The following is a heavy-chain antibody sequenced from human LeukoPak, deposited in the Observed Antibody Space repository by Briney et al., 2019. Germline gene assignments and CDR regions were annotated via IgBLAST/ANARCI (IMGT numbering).Heavy chain of an antibody. D-gene: IGHD1-14*01. J-gene: IGHJ3*02. CDR3: ASRRGQGAFDI. V-gene: IGHV4-61*02. CDR2: IYTSGST. CDR1: GSSISSGSYY. Sequence: SETLSLTCTVSGSSISSGSYYWSWIRQPAGKGLEWIGRIYTSGSTNYNPSLKSRVTISVDTSKNQFSLKLSSVTAADTAVYYCASRRGQGAFDIWGQGTMVTVSS.